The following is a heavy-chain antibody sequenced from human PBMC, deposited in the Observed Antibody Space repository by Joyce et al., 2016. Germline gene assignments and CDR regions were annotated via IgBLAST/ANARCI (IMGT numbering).Heavy chain of an antibody. D-gene: IGHD2-21*02. CDR3: ARDDLGIVVVTASPPPYNWFDS. Sequence: QVQLVESGGGVVQPGKSLRLSCTASGFTFRTYVMHWVRQAPGKGLEWASLRSDNGINSYYADSVKGRFTISRDNSKNTLSLQMNSLRAEDTAVYYCARDDLGIVVVTASPPPYNWFDSWGQGTLVTVSS. CDR1: GFTFRTYV. J-gene: IGHJ5*01. CDR2: RSDNGINS. V-gene: IGHV3-30-3*01.